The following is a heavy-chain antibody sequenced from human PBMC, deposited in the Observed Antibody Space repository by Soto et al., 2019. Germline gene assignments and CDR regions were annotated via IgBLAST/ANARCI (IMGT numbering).Heavy chain of an antibody. J-gene: IGHJ4*02. CDR2: IYTSGST. D-gene: IGHD2-21*01. V-gene: IGHV4-30-2*01. CDR1: GGSVSSGGFS. Sequence: QLQLQESGSGLVKPSQTLSLTCTVSGGSVSSGGFSWSWIRQPPGKGLEWIGYIYTSGSTYYNPSLQSRVTISLDRSKNQFSLKLTSVTAADSAVYYCARGGDYYFDSWGQGTLVTVSS. CDR3: ARGGDYYFDS.